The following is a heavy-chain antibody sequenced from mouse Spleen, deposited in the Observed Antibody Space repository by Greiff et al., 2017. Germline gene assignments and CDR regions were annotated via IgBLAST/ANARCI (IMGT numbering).Heavy chain of an antibody. CDR3: ARRRITTNFDY. J-gene: IGHJ2*01. D-gene: IGHD2-4*01. CDR1: GFAFSSYD. V-gene: IGHV5-9*02. CDR2: ISSGGSYT. Sequence: EVKLMESGGGLVKPGGSLKLSCAASGFAFSSYDMSWVRQTPEKRLEWVATISSGGSYTYYPDSVKGRFTISRDNARNTLYLQMSSLRSEDTALYYCARRRITTNFDYWGQGTTLTVSS.